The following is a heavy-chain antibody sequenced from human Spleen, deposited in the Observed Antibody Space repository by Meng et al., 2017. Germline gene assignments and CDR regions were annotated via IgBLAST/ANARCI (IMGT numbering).Heavy chain of an antibody. CDR2: IYSGGNT. CDR1: GFTVSHNY. J-gene: IGHJ4*02. CDR3: ARAPELLVGFDFDY. Sequence: GESLKISCAASGFTVSHNYMSWVRQAPGKGLEWVSVIYSGGNTYYADSVKGRFTISRDNSKNTVFLQINSLRVEDTAVYYCARAPELLVGFDFDYWGQGSLVTVSS. D-gene: IGHD1-7*01. V-gene: IGHV3-66*02.